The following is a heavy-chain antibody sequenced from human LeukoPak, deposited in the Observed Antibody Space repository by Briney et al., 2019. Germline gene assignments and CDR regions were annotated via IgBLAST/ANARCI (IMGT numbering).Heavy chain of an antibody. D-gene: IGHD2-15*01. CDR1: GGSVSSGSYY. V-gene: IGHV4-61*01. J-gene: IGHJ4*02. CDR3: ARYCSGGSCPYYFDY. Sequence: SETLSLTCTVSGGSVSSGSYYWSCIRQPPGKGLEWIGYIYYSGSTNYNPSLKSRVTISVDTSKNQCSLKLSSVTAADTAVYYCARYCSGGSCPYYFDYWGQGTLVTVSS. CDR2: IYYSGST.